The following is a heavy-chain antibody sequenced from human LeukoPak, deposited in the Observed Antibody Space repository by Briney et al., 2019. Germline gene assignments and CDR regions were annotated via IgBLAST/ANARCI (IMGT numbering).Heavy chain of an antibody. V-gene: IGHV3-30*02. CDR1: GFTFSSYG. J-gene: IGHJ5*02. CDR2: IRYDGSNT. Sequence: GGSLSPSCAASGFTFSSYGMHCVSQPPGKGLEWVAFIRYDGSNTYYADSVKGRFTISRHNSKNTLYLQMNSLRAEDTAVYYCAKDYSKTSYYGSGSYYRPNWFDPWGQGTLVTVSS. CDR3: AKDYSKTSYYGSGSYYRPNWFDP. D-gene: IGHD3-10*01.